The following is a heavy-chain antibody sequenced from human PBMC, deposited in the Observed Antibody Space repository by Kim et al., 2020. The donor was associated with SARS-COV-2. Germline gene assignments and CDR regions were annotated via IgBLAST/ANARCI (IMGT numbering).Heavy chain of an antibody. V-gene: IGHV3-74*01. D-gene: IGHD1-26*01. CDR2: INCDGIST. J-gene: IGHJ2*01. CDR1: DFTFNSCW. Sequence: GGSLRLSCAASDFTFNSCWMHWVRQAPGKGLVWVSRINCDGISTDYADSVKGRFTISRDNAKNTVFLQMNSLRAEDTAVYYCVRDPGSNNRVWYFDLWGRGTLVTVSS. CDR3: VRDPGSNNRVWYFDL.